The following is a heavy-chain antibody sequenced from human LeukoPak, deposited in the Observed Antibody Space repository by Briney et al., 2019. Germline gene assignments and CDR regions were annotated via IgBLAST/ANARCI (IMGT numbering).Heavy chain of an antibody. CDR1: GYTFTSYG. J-gene: IGHJ4*02. Sequence: GASVEVSCKASGYTFTSYGISWVRQAPGQGLEWMGWISAYNGNTNYAQKLQGRVTMTTDISTSTAYLELRSLKSDDTAVYYCAKGAATDRLIPPIDWGQGTLVIVSS. V-gene: IGHV1-18*01. CDR3: AKGAATDRLIPPID. CDR2: ISAYNGNT. D-gene: IGHD6-25*01.